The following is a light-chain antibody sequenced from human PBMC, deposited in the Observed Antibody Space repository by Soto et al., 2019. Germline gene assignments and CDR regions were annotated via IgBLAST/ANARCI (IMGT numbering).Light chain of an antibody. CDR2: GVT. Sequence: QSALTQPRSVSGSPGQSVTXXCTGTSSDVXGYTYVSWYQQYPGKAPQLMIFGVTRRPSGVPGRFSGSKSGNTASLTISGLQDDDEADYYCCSXXGSYTWVFGGGTKLTVL. CDR3: CSXXGSYTWV. CDR1: SSDVXGYTY. J-gene: IGLJ3*02. V-gene: IGLV2-11*01.